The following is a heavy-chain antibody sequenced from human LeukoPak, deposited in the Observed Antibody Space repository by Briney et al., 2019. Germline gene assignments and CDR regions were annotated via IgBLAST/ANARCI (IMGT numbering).Heavy chain of an antibody. V-gene: IGHV1-24*01. J-gene: IGHJ6*03. D-gene: IGHD2-2*02. CDR1: GHTLTELS. Sequence: ASVKVSCKVSGHTLTELSMHWVRQAPGKGLEWMGGFDPEDGETIYAQKFQGRVTMTEDTSTDTAYMELSSLRSEDTAVYYCATGALRDIVVVPAAIGGGADYYYYYMDVWGKGTTVTVSS. CDR3: ATGALRDIVVVPAAIGGGADYYYYYMDV. CDR2: FDPEDGET.